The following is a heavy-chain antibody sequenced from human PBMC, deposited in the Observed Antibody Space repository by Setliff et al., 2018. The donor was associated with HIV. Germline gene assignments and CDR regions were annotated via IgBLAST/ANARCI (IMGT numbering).Heavy chain of an antibody. D-gene: IGHD5-18*01. CDR1: GDSISSGNYY. J-gene: IGHJ3*02. CDR2: IYTSGST. V-gene: IGHV4-61*02. Sequence: SETLSLTCTVSGDSISSGNYYWTWIRQPAGKGLEWIGRIYTSGSTNYNPSLKSRVTMSVDTSKNQFSLKLSSVTAADTAVYYCARAEWIQLWFGAFDNWGQGTMVTVS. CDR3: ARAEWIQLWFGAFDN.